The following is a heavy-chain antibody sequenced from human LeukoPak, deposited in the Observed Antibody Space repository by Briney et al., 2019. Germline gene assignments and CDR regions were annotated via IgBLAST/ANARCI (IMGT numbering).Heavy chain of an antibody. CDR2: VSGAVART. J-gene: IGHJ4*02. CDR1: GLTFSIYA. V-gene: IGHV3-23*01. D-gene: IGHD3-10*01. CDR3: AKGAFYHASGTSYSETFWEN. Sequence: GRSHRLFHPPYGLTFSIYAMSSVRHAPRKGLEWLSFVSGAVARTYYAESVKGRFTISRDNSMNTLYLQMNSLRDVDTAVYHCAKGAFYHASGTSYSETFWENWGQGTLVTVSS.